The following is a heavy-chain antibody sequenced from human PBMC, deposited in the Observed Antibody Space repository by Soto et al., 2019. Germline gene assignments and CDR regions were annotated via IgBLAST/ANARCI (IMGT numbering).Heavy chain of an antibody. CDR3: AKDRIPESSGYAHDY. CDR2: ISGSGGST. CDR1: GFTFSSYA. D-gene: IGHD3-22*01. V-gene: IGHV3-23*01. Sequence: GGSLRLSCAASGFTFSSYAMSWVRQGPGKGLEWVSAISGSGGSTYYADSVKGRFTISRDNSKNTLYLQMNSLRAEDTAVYYCAKDRIPESSGYAHDYWGQGTLVTVSS. J-gene: IGHJ4*02.